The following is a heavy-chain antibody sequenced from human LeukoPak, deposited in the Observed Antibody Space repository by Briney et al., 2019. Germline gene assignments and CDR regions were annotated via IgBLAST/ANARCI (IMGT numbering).Heavy chain of an antibody. J-gene: IGHJ3*02. D-gene: IGHD1-26*01. V-gene: IGHV4-59*01. CDR2: IYYSGST. Sequence: PSETLSLTCTVSGVSISSYFRSWIRQPPGKGLEWIGFIYYSGSTNYNPSLKSGVTISVDTSKKQHTLKLSAVTAAGTDLYICAGEVGDTDLLALDIWGQGTMVSVSS. CDR1: GVSISSYF. CDR3: AGEVGDTDLLALDI.